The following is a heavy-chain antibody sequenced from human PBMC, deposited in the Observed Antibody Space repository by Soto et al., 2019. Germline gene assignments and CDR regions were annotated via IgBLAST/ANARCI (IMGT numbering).Heavy chain of an antibody. J-gene: IGHJ4*02. CDR1: GGSIRGGDYY. CDR2: IFYSGNS. CDR3: ARLSSLYYNSDYGGYYFDY. V-gene: IGHV4-31*03. D-gene: IGHD3-10*01. Sequence: QVQLQESGPGLVKPSQTLSLTCTVSGGSIRGGDYYWSWIRQHPGKGLEWIGYIFYSGNSFYNPSPKSGVNIFVGTVKNQFFLQVRFVTAAATALYYCARLSSLYYNSDYGGYYFDYWGQGTLVSVSS.